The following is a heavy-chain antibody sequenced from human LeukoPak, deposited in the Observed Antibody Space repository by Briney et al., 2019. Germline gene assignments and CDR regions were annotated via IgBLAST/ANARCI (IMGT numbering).Heavy chain of an antibody. J-gene: IGHJ6*03. CDR2: IYYSGST. V-gene: IGHV4-59*01. CDR3: ARGERQWLYHYYYYMDV. CDR1: GGSISSYY. Sequence: SETLSLTCTVSGGSISSYYWSWIRQPPGKGLEWIGYIYYSGSTNYNPSLKSRVTISVDTSKNQFSLKLSSVTAADTAVYYCARGERQWLYHYYYYMDVWGKGTTVTISS. D-gene: IGHD6-19*01.